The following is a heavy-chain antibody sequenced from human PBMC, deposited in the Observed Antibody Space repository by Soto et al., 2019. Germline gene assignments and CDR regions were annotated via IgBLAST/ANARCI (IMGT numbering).Heavy chain of an antibody. CDR3: ARTDCSSTSCYNYYYYGMDV. CDR1: RYSLTKYG. D-gene: IGHD2-2*01. Sequence: ASVKVFCKTSRYSLTKYGLHWVRQAPGQRLEWMGWINPGNGDTKYSQKFQGRVTITRDTCATTAYMELSSLRSEDSAVFYCARTDCSSTSCYNYYYYGMDVWGQGTTVTVSS. V-gene: IGHV1-3*01. J-gene: IGHJ6*02. CDR2: INPGNGDT.